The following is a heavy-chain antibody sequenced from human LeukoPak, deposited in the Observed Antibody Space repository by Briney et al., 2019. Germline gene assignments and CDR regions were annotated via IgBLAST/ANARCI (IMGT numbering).Heavy chain of an antibody. V-gene: IGHV3-30*04. D-gene: IGHD3-3*01. CDR3: AKGALEWLLGIDY. CDR1: GFTFSSYT. J-gene: IGHJ4*02. CDR2: ISYDGSNK. Sequence: QPGGSLRLSCAASGFTFSSYTLHGVRQAPGKGLEWVAVISYDGSNKYYADSVKGRFTISRDNSKNTLYLQMNSLRAEDTAVYYCAKGALEWLLGIDYWGQGTLVTVSS.